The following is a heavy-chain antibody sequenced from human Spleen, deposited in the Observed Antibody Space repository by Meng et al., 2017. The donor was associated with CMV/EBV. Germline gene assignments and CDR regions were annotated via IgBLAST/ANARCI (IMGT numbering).Heavy chain of an antibody. J-gene: IGHJ4*02. V-gene: IGHV3-74*01. CDR3: ARENLGGTFDY. CDR2: INSDETRT. CDR1: GFPFSDYA. D-gene: IGHD1-26*01. Sequence: GESLKISCTSSGFPFSDYAMIWVRQAPGKGLEWVSRINSDETRTIYADFVKGRFTIYRDNAKNTLYLQMNRLRVDDTAVYYCARENLGGTFDYWGQGTLVTVSS.